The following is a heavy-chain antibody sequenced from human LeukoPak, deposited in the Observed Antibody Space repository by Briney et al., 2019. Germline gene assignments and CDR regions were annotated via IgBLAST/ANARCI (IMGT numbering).Heavy chain of an antibody. CDR1: GGSISSYY. V-gene: IGHV4-59*01. J-gene: IGHJ5*02. D-gene: IGHD3-3*01. Sequence: SETLSLTCTVSGGSISSYYWSWIRQPPGKGLEWIGYIYYSGSTNYNPSPKSRVTISVDTSKNQFSLKLSSVTAADTAVYYCARVLRFLEWSIDPWGQGTLVTVSS. CDR3: ARVLRFLEWSIDP. CDR2: IYYSGST.